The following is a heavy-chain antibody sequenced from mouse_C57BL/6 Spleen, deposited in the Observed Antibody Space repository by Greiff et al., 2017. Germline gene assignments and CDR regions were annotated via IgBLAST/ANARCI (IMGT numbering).Heavy chain of an antibody. CDR2: ISGGGGNT. CDR3: ARRGFITTVVATNYFDY. J-gene: IGHJ2*01. D-gene: IGHD1-1*01. Sequence: EVKLMESGGGLVKPGGSLKLSCAASGFTFSSYTMSWVRQTPEKRLEWVATISGGGGNTYYPDSVKGRFTISRDNAKNTLYLQMSSLRSEDTALYYCARRGFITTVVATNYFDYWGQGTTLTVSS. CDR1: GFTFSSYT. V-gene: IGHV5-9*01.